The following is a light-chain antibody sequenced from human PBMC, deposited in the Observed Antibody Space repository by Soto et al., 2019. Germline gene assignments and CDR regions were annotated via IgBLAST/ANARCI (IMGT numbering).Light chain of an antibody. J-gene: IGKJ4*01. CDR1: QNVKTR. V-gene: IGKV3-15*01. CDR2: DAF. Sequence: EKVMTQSPATLSVSPGERATLSCRASQNVKTRLAMYQQKPGQAPRLLIYDAFTMATVIPARFSGSASETEFTLTISSLQYDDLAVYYCQQYDEWPLTFGGGTKVEI. CDR3: QQYDEWPLT.